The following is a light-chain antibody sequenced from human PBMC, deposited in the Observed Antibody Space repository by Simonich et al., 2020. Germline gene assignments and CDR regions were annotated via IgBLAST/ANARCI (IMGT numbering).Light chain of an antibody. V-gene: IGKV1D-8*02. CDR2: AAS. CDR3: QQYYSFPPWT. J-gene: IGKJ1*01. CDR1: QGISSY. Sequence: AIWMTQSLSLLSASSGDRVTISCRISQGISSYFAWYQQKPGKAPKLLIYAASTFQSGVPTRFSGSGSGTEFTLTISCLQSEDFATYYCQQYYSFPPWTFGQGTKVEIK.